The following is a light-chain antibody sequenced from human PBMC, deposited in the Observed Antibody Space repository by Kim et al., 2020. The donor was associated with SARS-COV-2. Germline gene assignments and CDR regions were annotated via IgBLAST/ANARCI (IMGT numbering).Light chain of an antibody. CDR3: SSFTTRSTLV. J-gene: IGLJ3*02. CDR2: DVN. Sequence: GQSITLSCTGTISNIGSYNYVSWHHQHPGKAPKLMIYDVNERPSGISSRFSGSKSGSTASLTISGLQSEDEADYYCSSFTTRSTLVFGGGTQLTVL. V-gene: IGLV2-14*03. CDR1: ISNIGSYNY.